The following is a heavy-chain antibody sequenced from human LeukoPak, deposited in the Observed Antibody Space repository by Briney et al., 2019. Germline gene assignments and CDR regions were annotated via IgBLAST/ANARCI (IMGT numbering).Heavy chain of an antibody. CDR1: GFSISSFA. Sequence: GGSLRLSCVASGFSISSFAMHWVRQAPGKGLDWVAIISSDESSKYYADSVKGRFTISRDNPKNTLYLQMNSLRPEDTAAYYCAREVGMTDYWGRGTLVTVSS. CDR2: ISSDESSK. V-gene: IGHV3-30-3*01. CDR3: AREVGMTDY. J-gene: IGHJ4*02.